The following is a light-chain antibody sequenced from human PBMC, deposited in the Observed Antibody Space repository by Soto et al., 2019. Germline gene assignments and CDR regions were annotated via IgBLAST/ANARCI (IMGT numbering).Light chain of an antibody. J-gene: IGKJ5*01. CDR2: DAS. Sequence: EIVLTQSPATLSLSPGERATLSCRASQSVSSYLAWYQQKPGQAPSLLLYDASNRATGIPARFSGSGSGTDFTLTISSLEPEDFAVYYCQQRSNWPITFGQGTRLEIK. CDR3: QQRSNWPIT. CDR1: QSVSSY. V-gene: IGKV3-11*01.